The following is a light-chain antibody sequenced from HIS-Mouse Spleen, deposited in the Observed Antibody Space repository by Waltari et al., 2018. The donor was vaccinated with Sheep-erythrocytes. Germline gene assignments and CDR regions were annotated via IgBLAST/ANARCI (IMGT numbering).Light chain of an antibody. J-gene: IGKJ4*01. CDR2: DAS. Sequence: EIVSTQSPATLSLSPGERATLSCRASQSVSSYLAWYQQKPGQAPRLLIYDASNRATGIPARFSGSGSVTDFTLTISSLEPEDFAVYYCQQRSNWPPLTFGGGTKVEIK. CDR3: QQRSNWPPLT. V-gene: IGKV3-11*01. CDR1: QSVSSY.